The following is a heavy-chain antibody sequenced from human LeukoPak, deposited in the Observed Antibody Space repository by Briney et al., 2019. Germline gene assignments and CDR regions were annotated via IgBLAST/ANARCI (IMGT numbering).Heavy chain of an antibody. D-gene: IGHD3-22*01. CDR2: ISDSGGRT. J-gene: IGHJ4*02. CDR1: GITLSNYG. V-gene: IGHV3-23*01. Sequence: GGSLRLSCAVSGITLSNYGMSWVRQGPGKGLEWVAGISDSGGRTNYADSVKGRFTISRDNPKNTLYLQMNSLRAEDTAVYFCAKRGVVIRVILVGFHKEAYYFDSWGQGALVTVSS. CDR3: AKRGVVIRVILVGFHKEAYYFDS.